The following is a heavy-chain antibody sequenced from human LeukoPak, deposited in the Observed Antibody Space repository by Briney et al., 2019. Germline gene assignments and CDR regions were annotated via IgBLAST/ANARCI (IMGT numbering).Heavy chain of an antibody. CDR2: IYHSGST. Sequence: SGTLSLTCAVSGGSISSSNWWSWVRQPPGKGLEWIGEIYHSGSTNYNPSLKSRVTISVDKSKNQFSLKLSSVTAADTAVYYCARVIGSGSYYIFSAFDIWGQGTMVTVSS. J-gene: IGHJ3*02. V-gene: IGHV4-4*02. D-gene: IGHD3-10*01. CDR3: ARVIGSGSYYIFSAFDI. CDR1: GGSISSSNW.